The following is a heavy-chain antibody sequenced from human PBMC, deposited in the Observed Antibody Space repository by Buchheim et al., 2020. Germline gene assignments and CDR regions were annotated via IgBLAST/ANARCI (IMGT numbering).Heavy chain of an antibody. V-gene: IGHV3-48*04. J-gene: IGHJ6*02. CDR3: ASEGSSPRYYYYGMDV. Sequence: EVQLVESGGGLVQPGGSLRLSCAASGFTFSSYSMNWVRQAPGKGLEWVSYISSSSSTIYYADSVKGRFTISRDNAKNSLYLQMNSLRAEDTAVYYCASEGSSPRYYYYGMDVWGQGTT. D-gene: IGHD6-6*01. CDR2: ISSSSSTI. CDR1: GFTFSSYS.